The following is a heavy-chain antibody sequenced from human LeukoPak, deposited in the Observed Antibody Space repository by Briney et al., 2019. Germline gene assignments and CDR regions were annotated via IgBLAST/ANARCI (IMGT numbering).Heavy chain of an antibody. J-gene: IGHJ4*02. CDR3: ARMGGYSYGPPYCFDN. CDR1: GFTFSSYG. Sequence: GGSLRLSCAASGFTFSSYGMHWVRQAPGKGLEWVAVIWYDGSNKYYADSVKGRFTISRDNSKNTLYLQMNSLRAEDTAVYYCARMGGYSYGPPYCFDNWGQGTLVTVSS. D-gene: IGHD5-18*01. V-gene: IGHV3-33*01. CDR2: IWYDGSNK.